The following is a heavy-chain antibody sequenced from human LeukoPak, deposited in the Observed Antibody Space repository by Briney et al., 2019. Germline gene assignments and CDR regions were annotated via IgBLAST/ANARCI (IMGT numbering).Heavy chain of an antibody. J-gene: IGHJ1*01. V-gene: IGHV3-11*01. CDR3: ATNLIGAGEYFQQ. CDR2: ISSGGDIM. CDR1: GLRFSDYY. Sequence: KPGGSLRLSCAACGLRFSDYYVSWIRQAPGKGLQWVSYISSGGDIMHYADSVKGRFTSSRDNAKNSGYLEMNSLGAEDTAVYYCATNLIGAGEYFQQWGQGTLVTVSS. D-gene: IGHD2/OR15-2a*01.